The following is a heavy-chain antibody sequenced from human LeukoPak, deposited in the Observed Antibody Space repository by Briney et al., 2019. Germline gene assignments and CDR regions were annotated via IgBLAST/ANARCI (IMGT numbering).Heavy chain of an antibody. J-gene: IGHJ4*02. V-gene: IGHV3-30-3*01. D-gene: IGHD4-17*01. CDR2: ISYDGSNK. CDR1: GFTFSSYA. CDR3: ARETGSAVGSTDFDY. Sequence: GGSLRLSCEASGFTFSSYAMHWARQAPGKGLEWVAVISYDGSNKYYADSVKGRFTISRDNSKNTLYLQMNSLRAEDTAVYYCARETGSAVGSTDFDYWGQGTLVTVSS.